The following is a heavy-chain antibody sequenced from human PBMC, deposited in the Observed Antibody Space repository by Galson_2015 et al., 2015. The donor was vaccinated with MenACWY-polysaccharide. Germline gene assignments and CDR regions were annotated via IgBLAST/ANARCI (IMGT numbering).Heavy chain of an antibody. Sequence: SLRLSCAASGFNVGGLYMSWVRQAPGKRPEWVSIMYSGGFTEYEESVKGRFAISRDLSKNTVYLQMNSLKVEDTAVYYCARGAQRFFDYWGQGRLVTVSA. CDR2: MYSGGFT. J-gene: IGHJ4*02. V-gene: IGHV3-53*01. CDR1: GFNVGGLY. CDR3: ARGAQRFFDY.